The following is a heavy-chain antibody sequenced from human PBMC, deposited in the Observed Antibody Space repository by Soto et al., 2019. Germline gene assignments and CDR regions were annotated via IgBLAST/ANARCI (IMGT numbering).Heavy chain of an antibody. CDR2: NSGSGVST. J-gene: IGHJ4*02. V-gene: IGHV3-23*01. CDR1: GFTFSSYA. CDR3: AKGSGYSSSWAPFDY. Sequence: GGSLRLSCAASGFTFSSYAMSWVRQAPGKGLEWVSGNSGSGVSTYYADSVKGRFTISRDNSKNTLHLQMNSLRADDTAVYYCAKGSGYSSSWAPFDYWGQGTLVTVSS. D-gene: IGHD6-13*01.